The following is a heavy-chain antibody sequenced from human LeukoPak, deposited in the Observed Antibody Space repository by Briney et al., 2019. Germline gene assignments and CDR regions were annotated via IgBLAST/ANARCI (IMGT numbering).Heavy chain of an antibody. D-gene: IGHD6-6*01. CDR2: ISSSGSTI. CDR3: AKWPSIAAPPDP. CDR1: GFTFSSYE. Sequence: GSLRLSCAASGFTFSSYEMNWVRQAPGKGLEWVSYISSSGSTIYYADSVKGRFTISRDNSKNTLYLQMNSLRAEDTAVYYCAKWPSIAAPPDPWGQGTLVTVSS. V-gene: IGHV3-48*03. J-gene: IGHJ5*02.